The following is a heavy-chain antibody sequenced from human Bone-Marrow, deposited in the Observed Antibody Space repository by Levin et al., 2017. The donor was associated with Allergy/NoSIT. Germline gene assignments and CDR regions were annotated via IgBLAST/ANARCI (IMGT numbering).Heavy chain of an antibody. Sequence: PSETLSLTCSVSGASIKSATSYWGWVRQPPGKGLEWVGTIYFNGNTYYTPSLKSRLTMSVDTSKNHFSLKLTSVTAADTAIYYCARVEVGTKAGHWYFDYWGRGTLVAVSS. CDR1: GASIKSATSY. V-gene: IGHV4-39*02. J-gene: IGHJ2*01. CDR2: IYFNGNT. D-gene: IGHD1-1*01. CDR3: ARVEVGTKAGHWYFDY.